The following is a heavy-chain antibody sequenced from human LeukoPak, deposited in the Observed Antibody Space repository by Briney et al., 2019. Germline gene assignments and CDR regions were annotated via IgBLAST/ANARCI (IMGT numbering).Heavy chain of an antibody. D-gene: IGHD1-26*01. CDR1: GFTFSSYW. CDR3: ATGSGGGYDFDY. V-gene: IGHV3-7*02. J-gene: IGHJ4*02. CDR2: IKQDGREK. Sequence: GGSLRLSCAASGFTFSSYWMSWVRQAPGKGLEWVANIKQDGREKYYVDSVKGRFTISRDNAKNTLYLQMNSLRAEDAAVYYCATGSGGGYDFDYWGQGTLVTVSS.